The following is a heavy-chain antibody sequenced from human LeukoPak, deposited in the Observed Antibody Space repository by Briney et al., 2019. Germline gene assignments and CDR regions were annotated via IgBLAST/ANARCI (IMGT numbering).Heavy chain of an antibody. CDR2: IYYNGNT. Sequence: SETLFLTRSVSDGSINSYYWNWIRRPPGKGLEWIGYIYYNGNTNYSPSLKSRVTMSVDTSKNLFSLKVSSVTAADTAVYYCARGRSNYYGMDVWGQGTTVTVSS. CDR1: DGSINSYY. CDR3: ARGRSNYYGMDV. J-gene: IGHJ6*02. V-gene: IGHV4-59*01. D-gene: IGHD1-26*01.